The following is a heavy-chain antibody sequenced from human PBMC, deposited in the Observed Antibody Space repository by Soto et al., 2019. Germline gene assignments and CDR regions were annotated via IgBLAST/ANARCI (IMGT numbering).Heavy chain of an antibody. D-gene: IGHD3-16*01. CDR3: ALGDSSDTGDGF. V-gene: IGHV1-69*01. CDR2: IMPIVGTA. CDR1: GGTLNTYG. Sequence: QVQLMQSGAEVKKPGSSVKVSCKASGGTLNTYGISWVRQAPGQGLEWMGGIMPIVGTADYAQKFQGRVTITVDESSSTTYMEVSSLRFEDTAVYYCALGDSSDTGDGFWGQGTLVTVSS. J-gene: IGHJ4*02.